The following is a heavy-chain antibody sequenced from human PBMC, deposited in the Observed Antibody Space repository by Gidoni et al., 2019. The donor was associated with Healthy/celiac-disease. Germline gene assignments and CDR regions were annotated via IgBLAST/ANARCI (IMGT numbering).Heavy chain of an antibody. J-gene: IGHJ6*03. D-gene: IGHD3-3*01. CDR1: GFTFSSYG. Sequence: QVQLVESGGGVVQPGRSLRVSCAASGFTFSSYGMHWVRQAPGKGLEWVAVIWYDGSNKYYADSVKGRFTISRDNSKNTLYLQMNSLRAEDTAVYYCARDTNFWSGYYYYYYMDVWGKGTTVTVSS. V-gene: IGHV3-33*01. CDR2: IWYDGSNK. CDR3: ARDTNFWSGYYYYYYMDV.